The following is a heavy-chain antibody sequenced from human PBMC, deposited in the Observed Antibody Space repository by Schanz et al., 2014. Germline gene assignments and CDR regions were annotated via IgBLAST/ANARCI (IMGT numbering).Heavy chain of an antibody. Sequence: EVQLLESGGGLIQPGGSLRLSCAASGFTFSSYAMSWVRQAPGKGLEWVSSISTSGTYMYIADSLKGRLTISRDDAKKSMYLQMNSLRAEDTAVYYCAKDGPGGSGSYSADGGMDVWGQGTTVTVSS. CDR1: GFTFSSYA. J-gene: IGHJ6*02. CDR2: ISTSGTYM. D-gene: IGHD3-10*01. CDR3: AKDGPGGSGSYSADGGMDV. V-gene: IGHV3-21*04.